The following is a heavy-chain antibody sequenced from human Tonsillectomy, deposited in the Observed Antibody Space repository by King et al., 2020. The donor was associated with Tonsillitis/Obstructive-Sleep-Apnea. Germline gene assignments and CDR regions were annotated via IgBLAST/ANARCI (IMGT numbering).Heavy chain of an antibody. CDR1: GFNFRSNW. V-gene: IGHV3-7*04. J-gene: IGHJ4*02. CDR2: IKHNGGEK. CDR3: ARDHVQDF. Sequence: VQLVESGGGLVQPGGSLRLSCAASGFNFRSNWMSWVRQAPGKGLELVANIKHNGGEKYYVDSVKGRFTISRDNAKSSLYLHMNSLRAEDTAVYYCARDHVQDFWGQGTLVTVSS.